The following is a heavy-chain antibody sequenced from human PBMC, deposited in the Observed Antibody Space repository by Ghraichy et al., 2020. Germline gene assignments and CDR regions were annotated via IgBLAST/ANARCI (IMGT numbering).Heavy chain of an antibody. V-gene: IGHV3-48*03. Sequence: GSLRLSCAASGFTFSSYEMNWVRQAPGKGLEWVSYISSSGSTIYYADSVKGRFTISRDNAKNSLYLQMNSLRAEDTAVYYCAREFVRRWIKDHWFDPWGQGTLVTVSS. CDR2: ISSSGSTI. J-gene: IGHJ5*02. CDR1: GFTFSSYE. D-gene: IGHD5-12*01. CDR3: AREFVRRWIKDHWFDP.